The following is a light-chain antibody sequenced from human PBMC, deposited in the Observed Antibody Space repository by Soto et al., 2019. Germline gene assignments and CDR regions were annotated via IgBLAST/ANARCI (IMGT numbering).Light chain of an antibody. CDR1: SSALGDYNY. CDR3: TSYSTTGTHV. CDR2: DVS. V-gene: IGLV2-14*03. Sequence: QSVLTQPASVSGSPGQSITISCTGASSALGDYNYVSWYQQHPGKAPKLMIYDVSSRPSGVSDRFSGSKSGNTASLTISGLQAEDEADYCCTSYSTTGTHVSATGTKATVL. J-gene: IGLJ1*01.